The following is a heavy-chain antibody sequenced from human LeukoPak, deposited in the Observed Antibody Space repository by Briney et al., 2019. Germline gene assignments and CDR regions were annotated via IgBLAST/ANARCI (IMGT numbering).Heavy chain of an antibody. Sequence: SETLSLTCTVSGGSISSYYWSWIRQPPGKGLERIGYIYYSGSTNYNPSLKSRVTISVDTSKNQFSLKLSSVTAADTAVYYCASIAAAGYYYYGMDVWGQGTTVTVSS. CDR3: ASIAAAGYYYYGMDV. CDR2: IYYSGST. V-gene: IGHV4-59*01. J-gene: IGHJ6*02. CDR1: GGSISSYY. D-gene: IGHD6-13*01.